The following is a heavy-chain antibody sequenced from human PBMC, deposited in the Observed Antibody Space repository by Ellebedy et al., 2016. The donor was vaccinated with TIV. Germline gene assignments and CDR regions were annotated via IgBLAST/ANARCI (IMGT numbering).Heavy chain of an antibody. D-gene: IGHD5-18*01. Sequence: GESLKISXSASEFTFSIYTMNWVRRAPGKGLEYVSGIRANGANTNYADSVKGRFTISRDNSKNTLYLQMNSLRPEDTAMYYCVKERGYSYAFDFWGLGIPVTVSS. V-gene: IGHV3-64D*06. J-gene: IGHJ4*02. CDR3: VKERGYSYAFDF. CDR2: IRANGANT. CDR1: EFTFSIYT.